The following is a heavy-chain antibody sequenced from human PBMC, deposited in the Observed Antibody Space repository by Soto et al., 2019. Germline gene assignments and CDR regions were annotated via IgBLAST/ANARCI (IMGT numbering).Heavy chain of an antibody. D-gene: IGHD3-10*01. CDR3: AREVEGSGNWFGP. CDR1: GGTFSSYT. V-gene: IGHV1-69*02. Sequence: QVQLVQSGAEVKKPGSSVKVSCKASGGTFSSYTISWVRQAPGQGLEWMGRIIPILGIANYAQKFQGRVTITADKSTSTAYMELSSLRSEDTAVYYCAREVEGSGNWFGPWGQGTLVTVSS. J-gene: IGHJ5*02. CDR2: IIPILGIA.